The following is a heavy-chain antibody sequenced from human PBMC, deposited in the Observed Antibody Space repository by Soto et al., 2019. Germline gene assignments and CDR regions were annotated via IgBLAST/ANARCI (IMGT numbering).Heavy chain of an antibody. CDR1: GGSISSGGYY. J-gene: IGHJ4*02. V-gene: IGHV4-31*03. CDR3: ARHDNDILTGYSWVFDY. Sequence: QVQLQESGPGLVKPSQTLSLTCTVSGGSISSGGYYWSWIRQHPGKGLEWIGYIYYSGSTYYNPSRKSRVTISVDTSKNQFSLKLSSVTAADTAVYYCARHDNDILTGYSWVFDYWGQGTLVTVSS. D-gene: IGHD3-9*01. CDR2: IYYSGST.